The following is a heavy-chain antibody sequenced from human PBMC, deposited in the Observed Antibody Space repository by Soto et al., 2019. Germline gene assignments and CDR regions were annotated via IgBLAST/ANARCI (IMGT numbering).Heavy chain of an antibody. CDR2: IYHSGST. D-gene: IGHD2-2*02. V-gene: IGHV4-30-2*01. J-gene: IGHJ6*02. CDR3: ARIPDV. CDR1: GGSISSGGYS. Sequence: PSETLSLTCAVSGGSISSGGYSWTWIRQPPGEGLEWIGYIYHSGSTYYNPSLKSRVTISVDRSKNQFSLKLNSVTAADTAVYYCARIPDVWGQGTTVTVSS.